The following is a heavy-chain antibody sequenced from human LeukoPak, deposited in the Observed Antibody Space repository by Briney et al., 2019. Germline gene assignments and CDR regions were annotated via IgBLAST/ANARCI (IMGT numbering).Heavy chain of an antibody. D-gene: IGHD6-19*01. CDR3: TRDGLWLVTVIHFDY. J-gene: IGHJ4*02. Sequence: GGSLRLSCAASGFTFSSYGMHWVRQAPGKGLERVAVIWYDGSNKYYADSVKGRFTISRDNSKNTLYLQMNSLRAEDTAVYYCTRDGLWLVTVIHFDYWGQGTLVTVSS. V-gene: IGHV3-33*01. CDR1: GFTFSSYG. CDR2: IWYDGSNK.